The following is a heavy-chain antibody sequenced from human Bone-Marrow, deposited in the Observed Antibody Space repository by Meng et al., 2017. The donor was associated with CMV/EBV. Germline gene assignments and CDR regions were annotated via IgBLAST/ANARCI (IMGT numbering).Heavy chain of an antibody. V-gene: IGHV3-23*01. Sequence: GESLKISCAASGFTFSGYAMSWVRQAPGKGLEWVSLIGASGANTYYADSVKGRFTISRDNSKNTLYLQMNSLRVEDTAVYYCAKDPRYYSSTSYDADNYWGQGNLVNVAS. J-gene: IGHJ4*02. CDR2: IGASGANT. D-gene: IGHD2-2*01. CDR3: AKDPRYYSSTSYDADNY. CDR1: GFTFSGYA.